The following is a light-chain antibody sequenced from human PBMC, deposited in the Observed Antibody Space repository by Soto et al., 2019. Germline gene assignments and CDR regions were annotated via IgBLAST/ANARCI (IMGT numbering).Light chain of an antibody. CDR3: QHYGSSSTWT. V-gene: IGKV3-20*01. CDR1: QSVSSAY. CDR2: AAS. J-gene: IGKJ1*01. Sequence: EIVLTQSPGTLSLSPGERATLSCRASQSVSSAYLAWYQHKPGQPPTLLIYAASSRVTGIPDRFSGSGSGTDFTLTISRLEPEDFAVYYCQHYGSSSTWTFGQGTKVEIK.